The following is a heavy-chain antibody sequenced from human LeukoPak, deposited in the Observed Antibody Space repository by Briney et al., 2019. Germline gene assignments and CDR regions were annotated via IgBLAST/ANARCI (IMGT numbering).Heavy chain of an antibody. CDR2: INAGNGNT. CDR3: ASAGQRTTYYYGSGSHFQH. J-gene: IGHJ1*01. Sequence: ASVKVSCKASGYTFTNYAMHWVRQAPGQRLEWMGWINAGNGNTKYSQKFQGRVTITRDTSASTAYMELSSLRSEDTAVYYCASAGQRTTYYYGSGSHFQHWGQGTLVTVSS. V-gene: IGHV1-3*01. CDR1: GYTFTNYA. D-gene: IGHD3-10*01.